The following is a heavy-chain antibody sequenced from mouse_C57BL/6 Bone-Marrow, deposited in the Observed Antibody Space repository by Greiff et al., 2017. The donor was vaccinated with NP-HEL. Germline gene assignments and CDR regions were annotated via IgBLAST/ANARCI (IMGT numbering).Heavy chain of an antibody. CDR3: ARDGYLKAWFAY. J-gene: IGHJ3*01. D-gene: IGHD2-3*01. Sequence: VQLQQSGAELVKPGASVKLSCTASGFNIKDYYMHWVKQRTEQGLEWIGRIDPEDGETKYAPKFQGKATLTADTSSNTAYLQLSSLTSEDTAVYYCARDGYLKAWFAYWGQGTLVTVSA. V-gene: IGHV14-2*01. CDR1: GFNIKDYY. CDR2: IDPEDGET.